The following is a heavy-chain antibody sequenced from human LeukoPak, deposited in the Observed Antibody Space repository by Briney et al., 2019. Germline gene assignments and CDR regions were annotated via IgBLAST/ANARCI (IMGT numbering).Heavy chain of an antibody. D-gene: IGHD3-3*01. Sequence: SVKVSCKASGFTFTSSAMQWVRQARGQRLEWIGWIVVGSGNTNYAQKFQERVTITRDMSTSTAYMELSSLRSEDTAVYYCARSFFDDFWTLPDYWGQGTLVTVSS. J-gene: IGHJ4*02. CDR1: GFTFTSSA. V-gene: IGHV1-58*02. CDR3: ARSFFDDFWTLPDY. CDR2: IVVGSGNT.